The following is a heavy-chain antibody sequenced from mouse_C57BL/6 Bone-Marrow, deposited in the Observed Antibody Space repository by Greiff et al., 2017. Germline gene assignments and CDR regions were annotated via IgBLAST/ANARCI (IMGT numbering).Heavy chain of an antibody. J-gene: IGHJ2*01. Sequence: VQLQQPGAELVRPGTSVKLSCKASGYTFTSYWMHWVKQRPGQGLEWIGVIDPSDSYTNYNQKFKGKATLTVDTSSSTAYMQLSSLTSEDSAVYYCARRGDGYLYYFDYWGQGTTLTVSS. CDR2: IDPSDSYT. V-gene: IGHV1-59*01. CDR3: ARRGDGYLYYFDY. CDR1: GYTFTSYW. D-gene: IGHD2-3*01.